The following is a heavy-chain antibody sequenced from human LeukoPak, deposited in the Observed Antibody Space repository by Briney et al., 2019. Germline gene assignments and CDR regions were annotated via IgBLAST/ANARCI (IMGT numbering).Heavy chain of an antibody. J-gene: IGHJ3*02. Sequence: PGGSLRLSCEGSAFIFSGHWMNWVRQTPGKGLEWVASIKEDGSERQYVDSVKGRFSISRDNTKGSLFLQLNSLRAEDTAVYYCARESGYNPEPVAFDIWGQGTTVTVSS. V-gene: IGHV3-7*03. CDR2: IKEDGSER. D-gene: IGHD5-24*01. CDR1: AFIFSGHW. CDR3: ARESGYNPEPVAFDI.